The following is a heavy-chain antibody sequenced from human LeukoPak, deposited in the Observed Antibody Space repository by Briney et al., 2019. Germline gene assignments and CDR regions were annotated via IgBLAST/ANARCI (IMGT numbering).Heavy chain of an antibody. CDR1: GFTFSSYE. J-gene: IGHJ4*02. V-gene: IGHV3-48*03. CDR3: AGNYGGNLPLTN. CDR2: ISSSGSTI. Sequence: GGSLRLSCAASGFTFSSYEMNWVRQAPGKGLEWVSYISSSGSTIYYADSVKGRFTISRDNAKNSLYLQMNSLRAEDTAVYYCAGNYGGNLPLTNWGQGTLVTVSS. D-gene: IGHD4-23*01.